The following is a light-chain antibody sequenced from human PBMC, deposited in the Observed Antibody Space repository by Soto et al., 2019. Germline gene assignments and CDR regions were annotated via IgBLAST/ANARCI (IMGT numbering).Light chain of an antibody. CDR3: QQYNSYL. CDR2: DAS. J-gene: IGKJ1*01. CDR1: QSISSW. V-gene: IGKV1-5*01. Sequence: DIQMTQSPSTLSASVGDRVTITCRASQSISSWLAWYQQKPGKAPKLLIYDASSLESGVPSRFSGSGSGTEFTLTISSLKPDDFATYYCQQYNSYLFGQGTKVEIX.